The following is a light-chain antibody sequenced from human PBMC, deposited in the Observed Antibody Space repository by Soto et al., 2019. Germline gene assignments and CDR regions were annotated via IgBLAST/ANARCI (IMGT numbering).Light chain of an antibody. V-gene: IGKV4-1*01. CDR2: LAS. CDR3: QQHYSTSRP. Sequence: DIVMTQSPDSLAVSLGEKATINFKSSQSVLYSSNNKNYLAWYQQKPRQPPKLLIYLASTRESGDPDRLSGSGSGTHFTINSSSLPAEDLAVYYCQQHYSTSRPFGQGTKVDIK. J-gene: IGKJ1*01. CDR1: QSVLYSSNNKNY.